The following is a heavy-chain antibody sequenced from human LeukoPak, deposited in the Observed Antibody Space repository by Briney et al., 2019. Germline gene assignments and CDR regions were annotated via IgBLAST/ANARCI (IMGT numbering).Heavy chain of an antibody. D-gene: IGHD6-19*01. CDR3: ARELYSSGFFSNWWFDP. CDR1: GYTFTGYY. Sequence: SVKVSCKDSGYTFTGYYMHWLRQAPGQELEWMGWINPNSGGTNYAQKFQGRVTMTRDTSISTAYMELSRLRSDDTAVYYCARELYSSGFFSNWWFDPWGQGTLVTVSS. J-gene: IGHJ5*02. CDR2: INPNSGGT. V-gene: IGHV1-2*02.